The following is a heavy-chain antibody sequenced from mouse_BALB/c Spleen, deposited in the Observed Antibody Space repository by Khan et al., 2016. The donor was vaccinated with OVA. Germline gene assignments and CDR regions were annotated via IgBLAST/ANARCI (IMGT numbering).Heavy chain of an antibody. CDR2: IIPGSGST. CDR3: SRGAGNPSLDY. Sequence: QVQLKQSGAELMKPGASVTISCKATGYTFSMYWIEWVKQRPGHGLEWIGEIIPGSGSTNYTEKFKGKATFTADTSSCTAYMQLSSLTSDDSAVSYCSRGAGNPSLDYWGQGTSVTVSS. CDR1: GYTFSMYW. J-gene: IGHJ4*01. D-gene: IGHD2-1*01. V-gene: IGHV1-9*01.